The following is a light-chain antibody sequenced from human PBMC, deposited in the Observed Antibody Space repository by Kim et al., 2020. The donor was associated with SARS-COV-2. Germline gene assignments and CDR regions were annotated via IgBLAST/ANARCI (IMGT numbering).Light chain of an antibody. Sequence: GKTVTISCPGSSGSIASNYVQWYQQRPGSAPTTAIYEDNQRPSGVPDRFSGSIDSSSNSASLTISGLKTEDEADFYCQSYDRSNRVFGEGTQLTVL. CDR1: SGSIASNY. CDR2: EDN. V-gene: IGLV6-57*02. J-gene: IGLJ3*02. CDR3: QSYDRSNRV.